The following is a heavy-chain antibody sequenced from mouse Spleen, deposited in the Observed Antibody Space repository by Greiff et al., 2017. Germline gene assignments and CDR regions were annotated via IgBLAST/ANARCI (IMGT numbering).Heavy chain of an antibody. V-gene: IGHV1-12*01. CDR3: ARGGGFTTVVAPFDY. CDR1: GYTFTSYN. Sequence: SGAELVRPGASVKMSCKASGYTFTSYNMHWVKQTPRQGLEWIGAIYPGNGDTSYNQKFKGKATLTVDKSSSTAYMQLSSLTSEDSAVYFCARGGGFTTVVAPFDYWGQGTTLTVSS. J-gene: IGHJ2*01. D-gene: IGHD1-1*01. CDR2: IYPGNGDT.